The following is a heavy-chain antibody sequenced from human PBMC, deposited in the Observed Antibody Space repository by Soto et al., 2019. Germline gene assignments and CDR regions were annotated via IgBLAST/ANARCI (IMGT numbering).Heavy chain of an antibody. CDR3: ARPYSRGYADAFAI. D-gene: IGHD3-22*01. V-gene: IGHV5-51*01. CDR1: GCSFTSYW. Sequence: PGGPPKISCKSPGCSFTSYWIGRVRQMPGKGLGWMGIIYPGDSDTSYSPSFQGQVTISVDKSISTAYLQWSSLKASDTAMYFCARPYSRGYADAFAIWGKGTMVPVS. CDR2: IYPGDSDT. J-gene: IGHJ3*02.